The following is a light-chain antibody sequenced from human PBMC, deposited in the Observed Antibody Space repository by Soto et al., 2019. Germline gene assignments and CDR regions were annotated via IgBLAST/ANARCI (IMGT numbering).Light chain of an antibody. CDR3: QQLNSYPRT. CDR2: AAS. Sequence: AIRMTQSPSSLSASTGDRVTITCRASQGISSYLAWYQQKPGKAPKXLIYAASTLQSGVPSRFSGSGSGTDFTLTISSLKPEDFATYDCQQLNSYPRTFGGGTKVDIK. V-gene: IGKV1-8*01. CDR1: QGISSY. J-gene: IGKJ4*01.